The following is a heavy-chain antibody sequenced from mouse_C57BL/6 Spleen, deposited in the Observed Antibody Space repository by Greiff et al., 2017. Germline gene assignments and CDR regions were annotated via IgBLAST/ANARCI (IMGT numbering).Heavy chain of an antibody. D-gene: IGHD1-1*01. CDR2: IDHSDSYT. CDR3: ARLGGSSYAMDY. CDR1: GYTFTSYW. J-gene: IGHJ4*01. Sequence: QVQLQQPGAELVMPGASVKLSCKASGYTFTSYWLHWVQQRPGQGLEWLGEIDHSDSYTNYNQKFKGKSTLTVDKSSSPAYMQRSSLTSEDSAVYDWARLGGSSYAMDYWGQGTSVTVSS. V-gene: IGHV1-69*01.